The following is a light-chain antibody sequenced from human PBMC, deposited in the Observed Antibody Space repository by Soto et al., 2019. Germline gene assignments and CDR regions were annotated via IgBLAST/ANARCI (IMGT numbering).Light chain of an antibody. CDR3: QQYNNWPPWT. J-gene: IGKJ1*01. V-gene: IGKV1-39*01. CDR1: QSITSH. CDR2: AAS. Sequence: DIQMTQSPSSLSASVGDRVTITCRASQSITSHLNWYQQKPGKAPKLLIYAASSLQSGVPSRFSGSGSGTDFTLTISSLQSEDFAVYYCQQYNNWPPWTFGQGTKVDNK.